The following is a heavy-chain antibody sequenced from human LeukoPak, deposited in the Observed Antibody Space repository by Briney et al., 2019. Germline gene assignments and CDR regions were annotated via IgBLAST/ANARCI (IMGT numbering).Heavy chain of an antibody. D-gene: IGHD3-16*01. CDR1: GGSISSYY. J-gene: IGHJ5*02. CDR2: IYYSGST. Sequence: SETLFLTCTVSGGSISSYYWNWLRQPPGKGLEWIGYIYYSGSTNYNPSLKSRVTISLDTSKNQFSLNLTSVTAADTAVYYCARFTPQGYGWGGYNRFDPWGQGILVTVSS. CDR3: ARFTPQGYGWGGYNRFDP. V-gene: IGHV4-59*01.